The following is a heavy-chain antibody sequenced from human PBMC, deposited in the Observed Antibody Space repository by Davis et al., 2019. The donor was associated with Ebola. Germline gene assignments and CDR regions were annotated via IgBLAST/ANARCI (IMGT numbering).Heavy chain of an antibody. D-gene: IGHD1-26*01. CDR1: GGSISSSNW. J-gene: IGHJ5*02. CDR2: IYHSGST. Sequence: GSLRLSCAVSGGSISSSNWWSWVRQPPGKGLEWIGEIYHSGSTNYNPSLKSRVTISVDTSKNQFSLKLHSVTAADTALYYCARFIVGPTNWFVPWGQGTLVTVSS. V-gene: IGHV4-4*02. CDR3: ARFIVGPTNWFVP.